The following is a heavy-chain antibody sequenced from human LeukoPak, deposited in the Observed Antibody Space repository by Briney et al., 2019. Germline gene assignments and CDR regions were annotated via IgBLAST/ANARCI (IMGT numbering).Heavy chain of an antibody. CDR1: GGSISSRGYY. D-gene: IGHD1-26*01. CDR3: ARDQYSGSLDY. V-gene: IGHV4-61*02. J-gene: IGHJ4*02. Sequence: SQTLSLTCTVSGGSISSRGYYWTWIRQPAGKGLEWIGRFYSTGSTNYNPSLKSRVTMSVDTSKNQFSLKLSSVTAADTAVYYCARDQYSGSLDYWGQGTLVTVSS. CDR2: FYSTGST.